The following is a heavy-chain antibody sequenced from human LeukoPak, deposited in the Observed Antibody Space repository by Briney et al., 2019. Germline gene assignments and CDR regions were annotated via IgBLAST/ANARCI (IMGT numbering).Heavy chain of an antibody. Sequence: ASVKVSCKASGYTFTSYDINWVRQATGQGLEWMGWMNPNSGNTGYAQKFQGRVTITRNTSISTAYMELSSLRSEDTAVYYCARVLPNRWRWGSHDAFDIWGQGTMVTVSS. V-gene: IGHV1-8*03. J-gene: IGHJ3*02. CDR3: ARVLPNRWRWGSHDAFDI. D-gene: IGHD5-24*01. CDR1: GYTFTSYD. CDR2: MNPNSGNT.